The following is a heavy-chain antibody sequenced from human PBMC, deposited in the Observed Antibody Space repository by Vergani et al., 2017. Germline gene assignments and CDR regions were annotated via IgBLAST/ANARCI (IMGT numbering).Heavy chain of an antibody. J-gene: IGHJ6*02. CDR2: IYYSGST. V-gene: IGHV4-39*01. CDR1: GGSISSSSYY. Sequence: QLQLQESGPGLVKPSETLSLTCTVSGGSISSSSYYWGWIRQPPGKGLEWIGSIYYSGSTYYNPSLKSRVTISVDTSKNQFSLKRSSVTAADTAVYYCARHNDYGDYVAYYYYGMDVWGQGTTVTVSS. CDR3: ARHNDYGDYVAYYYYGMDV. D-gene: IGHD4-17*01.